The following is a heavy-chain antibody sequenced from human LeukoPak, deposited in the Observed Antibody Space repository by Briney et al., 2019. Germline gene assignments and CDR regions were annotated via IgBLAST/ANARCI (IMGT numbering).Heavy chain of an antibody. V-gene: IGHV1-2*02. J-gene: IGHJ5*02. CDR3: ARHPDIVVVPAAIWFDP. CDR1: GYTFTGSY. CDR2: INPNSGGT. Sequence: ASVKVSCKASGYTFTGSYMHWVRQAPGQGLEWMGWINPNSGGTNYAQKFQGRVTMTRDTSISTAYMELSRLRSDDTAVYYRARHPDIVVVPAAIWFDPWGQGTLVTVSS. D-gene: IGHD2-2*02.